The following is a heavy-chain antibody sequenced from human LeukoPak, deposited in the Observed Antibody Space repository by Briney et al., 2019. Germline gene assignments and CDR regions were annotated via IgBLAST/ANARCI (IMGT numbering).Heavy chain of an antibody. V-gene: IGHV4-61*01. Sequence: SETLSLTCTVSGGSVSSGSYYWSWIRQPPGKGLEWIGYIYYSGSTNYNPSLKSRVTISVDTSKNQFSLKLSSVTAADTAVYYCARVTGGYSYGLGGHFDYWGQGTLVTVSS. D-gene: IGHD5-18*01. CDR3: ARVTGGYSYGLGGHFDY. CDR2: IYYSGST. CDR1: GGSVSSGSYY. J-gene: IGHJ4*02.